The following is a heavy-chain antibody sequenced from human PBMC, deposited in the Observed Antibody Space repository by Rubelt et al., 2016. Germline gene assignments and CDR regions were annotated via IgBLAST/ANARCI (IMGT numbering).Heavy chain of an antibody. CDR2: ISGSGLTT. CDR1: GGSIRSSSYY. CDR3: ARATAGFDY. V-gene: IGHV3-23*01. Sequence: VQLQESGPGLVKPSETLSLTCIVSGGSIRSSSYYWDWIRQAPGKGLGWVSDISGSGLTTYYANPVKGRFTISRDNSKNTLYLKMNSLRAEDTAVYYCARATAGFDYWGQGTLVTVSS. D-gene: IGHD6-13*01. J-gene: IGHJ4*02.